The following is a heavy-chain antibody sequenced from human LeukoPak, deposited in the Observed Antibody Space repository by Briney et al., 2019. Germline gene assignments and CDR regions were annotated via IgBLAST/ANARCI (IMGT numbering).Heavy chain of an antibody. D-gene: IGHD6-19*01. CDR3: ARKIAVAPYYFDF. CDR1: GVSISTSTHY. CDR2: IHHSGST. Sequence: SETLSLTCTVSGVSISTSTHYWAWVRLPPGKGLEWIGEIHHSGSTNSDPSLKSRVTISVDKSKNQFSLRLTSVTAADTAVYYCARKIAVAPYYFDFWGQGTLVTVSS. J-gene: IGHJ4*02. V-gene: IGHV4-39*07.